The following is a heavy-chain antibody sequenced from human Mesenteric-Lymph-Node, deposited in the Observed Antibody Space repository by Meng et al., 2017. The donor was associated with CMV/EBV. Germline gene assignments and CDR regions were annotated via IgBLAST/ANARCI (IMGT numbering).Heavy chain of an antibody. Sequence: SETLSLTCTVSGGSISSSSYYWGWVRQPPGKGLEFIASIYYSGTTYYNPSLKSRVTISIDTSKNQFSLKLSSVTAADAAVYYCARAGADNSGNSGWVAYWGQGTLVTVSS. CDR1: GGSISSSSYY. J-gene: IGHJ4*02. CDR2: IYYSGTT. CDR3: ARAGADNSGNSGWVAY. V-gene: IGHV4-39*07. D-gene: IGHD4-23*01.